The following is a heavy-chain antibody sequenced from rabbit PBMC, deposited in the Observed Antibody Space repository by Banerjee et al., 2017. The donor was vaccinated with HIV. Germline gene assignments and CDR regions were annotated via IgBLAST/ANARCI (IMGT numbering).Heavy chain of an antibody. D-gene: IGHD4-1*01. Sequence: QEQLKETGGGLVQPGGSLTLSCTASGFDISYYHMGWVRQAPGKGLGWIGIIYSRGSAYYASWVNGRFTISKTSSTTVTLQMTSLTAADTATYFCARDLAGVIGWNFNLWGLGTLVTVS. CDR1: GFDISYYH. V-gene: IGHV1S25*01. CDR2: IYSRGSA. CDR3: ARDLAGVIGWNFNL. J-gene: IGHJ4*01.